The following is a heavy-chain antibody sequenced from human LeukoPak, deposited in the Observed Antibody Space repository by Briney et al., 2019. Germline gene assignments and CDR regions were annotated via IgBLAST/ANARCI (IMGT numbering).Heavy chain of an antibody. CDR3: AREDDTGRYMGDDAFDI. V-gene: IGHV1-69*06. D-gene: IGHD1-26*01. J-gene: IGHJ3*02. CDR1: GGTFNSYA. CDR2: IIPMSDTA. Sequence: SVKVSCKASGGTFNSYAISWVRQAPGQGLEWMGGIIPMSDTANYPQKFRGRLTITADIPTSTVYMELSSLRSEDTAVYYCAREDDTGRYMGDDAFDIWGQGTMVTVS.